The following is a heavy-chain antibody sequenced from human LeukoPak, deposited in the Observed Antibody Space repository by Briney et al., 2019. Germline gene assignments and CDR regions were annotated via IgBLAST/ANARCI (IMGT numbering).Heavy chain of an antibody. D-gene: IGHD3-22*01. CDR3: ASAAYYDSSGFYYHWYFDL. CDR1: GGSISSYY. J-gene: IGHJ2*01. V-gene: IGHV4-59*01. CDR2: IYYSGST. Sequence: SETLSLTCSVSGGSISSYYWSWIRQPPGKGLEWSGYIYYSGSTNYNPSLKSRLTISVDTPKNQFSLELISVTAADTAVYYCASAAYYDSSGFYYHWYFDLWGRGTLVTVSS.